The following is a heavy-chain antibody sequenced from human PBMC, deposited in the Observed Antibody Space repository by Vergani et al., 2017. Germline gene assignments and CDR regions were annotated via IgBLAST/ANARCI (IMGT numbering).Heavy chain of an antibody. Sequence: EVQLVQSGAEVKTPGESLKISCKGSGYSFTSYWIGWVRQMPGKGLEWMGIIYPGDSDTSYSPSFQGQVTISADKSISAGYLQWSSLKASDTAMYYCARRGGRWLHNDRSHWFDPWGQGTLVTVSS. D-gene: IGHD5-24*01. CDR3: ARRGGRWLHNDRSHWFDP. V-gene: IGHV5-51*03. CDR1: GYSFTSYW. CDR2: IYPGDSDT. J-gene: IGHJ5*02.